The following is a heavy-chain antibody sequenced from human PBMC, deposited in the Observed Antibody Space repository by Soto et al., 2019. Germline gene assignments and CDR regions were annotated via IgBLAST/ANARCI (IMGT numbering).Heavy chain of an antibody. CDR2: FNPNSGGT. CDR3: ARGRTIVSPGN. Sequence: QVQVVQSGAEVKKPGASVKVSCKASGYTFTGYQMHWVRQAPGQGLEWMGWFNPNSGGTNYAQKFQGRVTLTGDTSISTAYMELNRLTSDDTAAYFCARGRTIVSPGNWGQGTLVSVSS. V-gene: IGHV1-2*02. J-gene: IGHJ4*02. D-gene: IGHD2-21*01. CDR1: GYTFTGYQ.